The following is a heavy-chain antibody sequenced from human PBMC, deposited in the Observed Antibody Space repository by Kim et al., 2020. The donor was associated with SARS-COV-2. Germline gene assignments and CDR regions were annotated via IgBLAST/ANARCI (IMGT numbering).Heavy chain of an antibody. CDR1: GGSISSYY. Sequence: SETLSLTCTVSGGSISSYYWSWIRQPPGKGLEWIGYIYYSGSTNYNPSLKSRVTILVDTSKNQFSLKLTSVTAADTAVYYCARTPLGIYHYYYYMDVWGKGTTVTVSS. V-gene: IGHV4-59*01. CDR3: ARTPLGIYHYYYYMDV. D-gene: IGHD7-27*01. J-gene: IGHJ6*03. CDR2: IYYSGST.